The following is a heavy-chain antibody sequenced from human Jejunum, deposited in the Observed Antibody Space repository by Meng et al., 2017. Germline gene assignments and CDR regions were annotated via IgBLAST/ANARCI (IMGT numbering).Heavy chain of an antibody. D-gene: IGHD3-22*01. CDR1: GFTFSSYW. Sequence: EVPLVEARGGLVQPGGSLRPSCAASGFTFSSYWMHWVRQAPGKGLVWVSRISTDGSSTYYADSVKGRFPISRDNAKNTVYLEINSLRAEDSAVYYCARGLSGYYGFFDYWGQGTLVTVSS. V-gene: IGHV3-74*01. CDR2: ISTDGSST. CDR3: ARGLSGYYGFFDY. J-gene: IGHJ4*02.